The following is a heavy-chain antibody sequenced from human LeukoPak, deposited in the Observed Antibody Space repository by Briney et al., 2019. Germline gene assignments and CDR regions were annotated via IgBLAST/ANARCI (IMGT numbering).Heavy chain of an antibody. CDR3: AKDAVPYAPFWSGQNWFDP. CDR1: GFTFSSYG. V-gene: IGHV3-30*02. Sequence: GGSLRLSCAASGFTFSSYGMHWVRQAPGKRLEWVAFIQYDGSNKYYADSVKGRFTISRDNSKNTLYLQMNSLRAEDTAVYYCAKDAVPYAPFWSGQNWFDPWGQGTLVTVSS. D-gene: IGHD3-3*01. CDR2: IQYDGSNK. J-gene: IGHJ5*02.